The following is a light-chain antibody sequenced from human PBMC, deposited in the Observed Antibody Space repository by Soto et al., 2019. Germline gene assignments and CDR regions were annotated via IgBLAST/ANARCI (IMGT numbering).Light chain of an antibody. CDR3: QAWDSSTAV. J-gene: IGLJ3*02. V-gene: IGLV3-1*01. Sequence: SYELTQPTSVSVSPGQTASITCSGAKLGDKYACWYQQKPGQSPVLVIYQDNKRPSGIPERFSGSNSGNTATLTISGTQAMDEADYYCQAWDSSTAVFGGGTKVTVL. CDR1: KLGDKY. CDR2: QDN.